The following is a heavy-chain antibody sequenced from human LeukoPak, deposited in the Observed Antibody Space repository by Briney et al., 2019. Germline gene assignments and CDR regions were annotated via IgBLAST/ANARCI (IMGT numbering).Heavy chain of an antibody. Sequence: KASETLSLTCAVHGGSFSGYHWNWIRQSPGKVLEWIGEINDRGQTNYNPSLESRLTISVDTSKKQFSLKLNSVTAADTAVYYCARDPTTVVTTPYYFDFWGKGTMVTVSS. V-gene: IGHV4-34*01. D-gene: IGHD4-23*01. CDR2: INDRGQT. CDR1: GGSFSGYH. CDR3: ARDPTTVVTTPYYFDF. J-gene: IGHJ4*02.